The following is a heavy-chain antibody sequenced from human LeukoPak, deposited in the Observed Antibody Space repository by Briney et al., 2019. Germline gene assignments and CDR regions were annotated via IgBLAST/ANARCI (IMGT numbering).Heavy chain of an antibody. CDR2: IYYSGST. D-gene: IGHD1-1*01. Sequence: SETLSLTCTVSGVSISNSRYYWGWIRQPPGKGLEWIGSIYYSGSTYYNPSLKSRVTISVDTSKNQFSLKLSSVTAADTAVYYCARGGNLYNWKDWGQGTLVTVSS. CDR1: GVSISNSRYY. J-gene: IGHJ4*02. V-gene: IGHV4-39*01. CDR3: ARGGNLYNWKD.